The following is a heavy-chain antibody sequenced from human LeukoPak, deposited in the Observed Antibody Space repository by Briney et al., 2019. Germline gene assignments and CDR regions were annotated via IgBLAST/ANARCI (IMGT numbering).Heavy chain of an antibody. CDR1: GGSISSGSYY. CDR3: ARDVIYCSSTSCSED. Sequence: SQTLSLTCTVSGGSISSGSYYWSWIRQPAGKGLEWIGRIYTSGSTNYNPSLKSRFTISVDTSKNQFSLKLSSVTAADTAVYYCARDVIYCSSTSCSEDWGQGTLVTVSS. V-gene: IGHV4-61*02. J-gene: IGHJ4*02. D-gene: IGHD2-2*01. CDR2: IYTSGST.